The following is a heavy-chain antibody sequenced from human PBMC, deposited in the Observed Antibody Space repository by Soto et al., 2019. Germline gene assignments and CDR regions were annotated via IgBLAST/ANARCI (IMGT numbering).Heavy chain of an antibody. CDR3: ARDFALRFLEWSLSSYAYYYYYYGMDV. J-gene: IGHJ6*02. Sequence: ASVKVSCKASGYTFTSYYMHWVRQAPGQGLEWMGIINPSGGSTSYAQKFQGRVTMTRDTSTSTVYMELSGLRSEDTAVYYCARDFALRFLEWSLSSYAYYYYYYGMDVWGQGTTVTVSS. V-gene: IGHV1-46*01. CDR2: INPSGGST. CDR1: GYTFTSYY. D-gene: IGHD3-3*01.